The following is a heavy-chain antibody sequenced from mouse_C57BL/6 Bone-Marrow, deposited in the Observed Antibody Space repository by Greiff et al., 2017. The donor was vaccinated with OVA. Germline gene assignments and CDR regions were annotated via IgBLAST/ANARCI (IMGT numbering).Heavy chain of an antibody. D-gene: IGHD1-1*01. V-gene: IGHV5-4*03. CDR2: ISDGGSYT. CDR1: GFTFSSYA. J-gene: IGHJ1*03. CDR3: ARWGYYGSSYGYFDV. Sequence: EVKLVESGGGLVKPGGSLKLSCAASGFTFSSYAMSWVRQTPEKRLEWVATISDGGSYTYYPDNVKGRFTISRDNAKNNLYLQMSHLKSEDTAMYYCARWGYYGSSYGYFDVLGTGTTVTVSS.